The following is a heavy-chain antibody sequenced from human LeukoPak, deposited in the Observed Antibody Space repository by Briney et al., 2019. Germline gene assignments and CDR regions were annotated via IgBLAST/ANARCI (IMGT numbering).Heavy chain of an antibody. Sequence: GESLRLSCAASGFTFSSYSMSWVRQAPGKGLEWVSSIGSSCGSTYNADSVKGRFTISRDNSKNTLFLQMNSLRAEDTAVYYCTKGPGILWFAEPTYWGQGTLVTVAS. CDR2: IGSSCGST. CDR3: TKGPGILWFAEPTY. D-gene: IGHD3-10*01. CDR1: GFTFSSYS. J-gene: IGHJ4*02. V-gene: IGHV3-23*01.